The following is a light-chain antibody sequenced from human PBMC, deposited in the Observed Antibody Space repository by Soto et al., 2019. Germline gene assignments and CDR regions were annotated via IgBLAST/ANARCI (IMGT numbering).Light chain of an antibody. Sequence: QSVLTQPASVSGSTGQSITISCTGTASDIGDDNYVAWYQLHPGKAPKLLIYGVSNRPSGVSNRFSGSKSGNAASLTISGLQAEDEADYYCSSYTAYTTLWVFGGGTKVTVL. CDR1: ASDIGDDNY. CDR2: GVS. CDR3: SSYTAYTTLWV. V-gene: IGLV2-14*01. J-gene: IGLJ3*02.